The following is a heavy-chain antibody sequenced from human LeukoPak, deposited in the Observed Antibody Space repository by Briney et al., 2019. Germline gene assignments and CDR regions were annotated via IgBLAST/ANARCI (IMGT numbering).Heavy chain of an antibody. V-gene: IGHV3-43*01. CDR2: ISWDGGSR. CDR3: AKDLDSSGYRFYFRH. D-gene: IGHD3-22*01. CDR1: GFSFDEYT. J-gene: IGHJ1*01. Sequence: PGGSLRLSCAASGFSFDEYTLHWVRQAPGKGLEWVSLISWDGGSRDYADSVKGRFIISRDNSKNSLYLQMNSLRTEDTALYHCAKDLDSSGYRFYFRHWGQGTLVTVSS.